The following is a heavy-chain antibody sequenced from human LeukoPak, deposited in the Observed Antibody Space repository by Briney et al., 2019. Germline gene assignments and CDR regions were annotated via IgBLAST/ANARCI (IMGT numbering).Heavy chain of an antibody. CDR2: ISYDGSNK. V-gene: IGHV3-30*18. D-gene: IGHD1-26*01. CDR1: GFTFSSYG. Sequence: GGSLRLSCAASGFTFSSYGMHWVRQAPGKGLEWVAVISYDGSNKYYADSVKGRFTISRDNSKNTLYLQMNSLRAEDTAVYYCAKDLGRVYYYYYGMDVWGQGTTVTVSS. J-gene: IGHJ6*02. CDR3: AKDLGRVYYYYYGMDV.